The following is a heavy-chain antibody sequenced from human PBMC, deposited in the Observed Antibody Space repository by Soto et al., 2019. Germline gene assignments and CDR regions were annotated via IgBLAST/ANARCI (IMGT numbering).Heavy chain of an antibody. CDR2: ISAYNGNK. Sequence: QVQLVQSGGEVKKPGASVEVSCRTSGYMFTTYGMSWVRQAPGQGLEWMAWISAYNGNKKYAQKFQGRGTMTTDTSTSKVSMELRNLTSDDTGTYFCARTGGGMAARPLEYWGQGTLVTVSS. CDR3: ARTGGGMAARPLEY. J-gene: IGHJ4*02. D-gene: IGHD6-6*01. CDR1: GYMFTTYG. V-gene: IGHV1-18*04.